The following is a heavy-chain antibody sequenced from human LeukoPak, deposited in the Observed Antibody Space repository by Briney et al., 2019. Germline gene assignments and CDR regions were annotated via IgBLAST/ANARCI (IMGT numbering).Heavy chain of an antibody. CDR3: ARAIGKSEGY. J-gene: IGHJ4*02. Sequence: GGSLRLSCAASGFTFSSYWMTWVRQAPGKGLEWVANIKQGGSEKYYVDSVKGRFTISRDNAKSSLYLQMDSLRAEDTAVYYCARAIGKSEGYWGQGTLVTVSS. CDR1: GFTFSSYW. V-gene: IGHV3-7*01. D-gene: IGHD4-23*01. CDR2: IKQGGSEK.